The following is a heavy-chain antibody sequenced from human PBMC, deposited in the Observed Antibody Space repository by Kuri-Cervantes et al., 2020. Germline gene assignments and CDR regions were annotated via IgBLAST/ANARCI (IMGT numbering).Heavy chain of an antibody. CDR1: GFTFSSYS. CDR3: ARDTDKLLWFGELLYPTYYYYGMDV. J-gene: IGHJ6*02. D-gene: IGHD3-10*01. Sequence: LSLPFAASGFTFSSYSMNWVRPAPGKGLEWVAYISSSSSTIYYADSVKGRFTISRDNAKNSLFLQMNSLRDEDTAVYYCARDTDKLLWFGELLYPTYYYYGMDVWGQGTTVTVSS. CDR2: ISSSSSTI. V-gene: IGHV3-48*02.